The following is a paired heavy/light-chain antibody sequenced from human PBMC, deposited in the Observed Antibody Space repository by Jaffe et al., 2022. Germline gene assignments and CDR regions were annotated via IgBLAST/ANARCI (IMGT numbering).Heavy chain of an antibody. D-gene: IGHD4-17*01. CDR1: GGTFSGYT. CDR2: IIPVPGTT. V-gene: IGHV1-69*08. CDR3: ALPNTDYDYVVY. J-gene: IGHJ4*02. Sequence: QVQLVQSGAEVKKPGSSVKVSCKASGGTFSGYTLSWVRQAPGQGLEWMGRIIPVPGTTNYAQKFQGRVTFTADKSTGTAYMELSSLRSEDTAVYYCALPNTDYDYVVYWGQGTLVTVSS.
Light chain of an antibody. Sequence: DIVMTQSPDSLAVSLGERATINCKSSQSVLYSSNNKNYLAWFQQKPGQPPKLLIYWASTRESGVPDRFSGSGSGTDFTLTISSLQAEDVAVYYCQQYYSAPHTFGQGTKLEIK. CDR3: QQYYSAPHT. V-gene: IGKV4-1*01. CDR1: QSVLYSSNNKNY. J-gene: IGKJ2*01. CDR2: WAS.